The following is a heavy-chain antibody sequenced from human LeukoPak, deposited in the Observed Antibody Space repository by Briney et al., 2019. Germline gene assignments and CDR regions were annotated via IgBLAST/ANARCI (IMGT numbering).Heavy chain of an antibody. D-gene: IGHD6-13*01. CDR3: ASRIAAAGTYYYYYYMDV. V-gene: IGHV7-4-1*02. J-gene: IGHJ6*03. CDR2: INTNTGNP. CDR1: GYTFTSYA. Sequence: ASVKVSCKAPGYTFTSYAMNWVRQAPGQGLEWMGWINTNTGNPTYAQGFTGRFVFSLDTSVSTAYLQISSLKAEDTAVYYCASRIAAAGTYYYYYYMDVWGKGTTVTVSS.